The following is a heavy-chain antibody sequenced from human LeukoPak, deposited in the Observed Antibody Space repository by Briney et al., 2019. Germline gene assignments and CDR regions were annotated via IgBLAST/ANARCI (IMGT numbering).Heavy chain of an antibody. V-gene: IGHV4-30-4*08. CDR2: IYYSGST. D-gene: IGHD4-17*01. CDR3: ASNPGYGDYGIDY. CDR1: GGSISSGDYY. Sequence: TSETLSLTCTVSGGSISSGDYYWSWIRQPPGKGLEWIGYIYYSGSTYYNPSLKSRVTISVDTSKNQFSLKLSSVTAADTAVYYCASNPGYGDYGIDYWGQGTLVTVSS. J-gene: IGHJ4*02.